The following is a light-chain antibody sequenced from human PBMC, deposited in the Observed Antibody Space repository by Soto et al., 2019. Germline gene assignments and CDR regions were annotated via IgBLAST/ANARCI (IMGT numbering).Light chain of an antibody. CDR1: QGISNW. CDR2: AAS. V-gene: IGKV1-12*01. Sequence: DIQMTQSPSSVSASVGDRVTISCRASQGISNWLAWYQQNPGKAPKLLIYAASGLQSGVPSRFRVRGSGTDFTLTITSLQPEDFAAYYCQQANSLPLTFGGGTKVDIK. J-gene: IGKJ4*01. CDR3: QQANSLPLT.